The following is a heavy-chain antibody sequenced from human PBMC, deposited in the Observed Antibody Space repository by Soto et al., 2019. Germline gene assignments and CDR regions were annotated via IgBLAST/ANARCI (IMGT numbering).Heavy chain of an antibody. Sequence: PGGSLRLSCAASGFAFSSYAMHWVRQAPGKGLEWVAIISYDGSNKFYADSVKGRFTTSRDHSKNTLYLQMNSLRAEDTAVYYCASGSTVREYYFDYWGQGTPVTVSS. CDR1: GFAFSSYA. CDR2: ISYDGSNK. D-gene: IGHD4-17*01. V-gene: IGHV3-30-3*01. CDR3: ASGSTVREYYFDY. J-gene: IGHJ4*02.